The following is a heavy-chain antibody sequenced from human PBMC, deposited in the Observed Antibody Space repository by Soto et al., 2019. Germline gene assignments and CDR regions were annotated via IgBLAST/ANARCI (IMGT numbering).Heavy chain of an antibody. V-gene: IGHV1-18*01. CDR3: ASECGEYNCYVMAF. J-gene: IGHJ6*02. Sequence: ASVKVSCKASGYTFTSYGISWVRQAPGQGLEWMGWISAYNGNTNYAQKFQGWVTMTRDTSISTAYMELSRLRSDDTAVYYCASECGEYNCYVMAFWAQGTTVPGS. D-gene: IGHD3-10*01. CDR1: GYTFTSYG. CDR2: ISAYNGNT.